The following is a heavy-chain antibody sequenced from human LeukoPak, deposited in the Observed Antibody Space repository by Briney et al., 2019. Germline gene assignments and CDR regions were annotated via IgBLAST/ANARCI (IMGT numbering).Heavy chain of an antibody. V-gene: IGHV1-69*13. CDR1: GGTFSSYA. Sequence: SVKVSCKACGGTFSSYAISWVRQAPGQGLEWMGGIIPIFGTANYAQKFQGRVTITADESTSTAYMELSSLRSEDTAVYYCARDQVDYDSPDHFDYWGKGTLVAVSS. CDR2: IIPIFGTA. J-gene: IGHJ4*02. CDR3: ARDQVDYDSPDHFDY. D-gene: IGHD3-22*01.